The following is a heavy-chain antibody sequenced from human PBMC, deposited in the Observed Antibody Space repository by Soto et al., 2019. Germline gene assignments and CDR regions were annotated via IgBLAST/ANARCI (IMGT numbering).Heavy chain of an antibody. Sequence: EVQLVESGGGLVKPGGSLRLSCAASGFTFSSYSMNWVRQAPGKGLEWVSSISSSSSYIYYADSVKGRFTISRDNAKNSRYLQMNSLRAEDTAVYYCARVWGDSDAFDIWGQGTMVTVSS. V-gene: IGHV3-21*01. J-gene: IGHJ3*02. CDR3: ARVWGDSDAFDI. CDR2: ISSSSSYI. D-gene: IGHD2-21*02. CDR1: GFTFSSYS.